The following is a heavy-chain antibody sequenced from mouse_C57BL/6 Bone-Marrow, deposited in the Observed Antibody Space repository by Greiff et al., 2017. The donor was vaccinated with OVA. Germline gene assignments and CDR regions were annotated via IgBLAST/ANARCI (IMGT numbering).Heavy chain of an antibody. D-gene: IGHD1-1*01. V-gene: IGHV1-19*01. J-gene: IGHJ3*01. CDR3: ARRGVGSSLFAY. CDR1: GYTFTDYY. Sequence: VQLKESGPVLVKPGASVKMSCKASGYTFTDYYMNWVKQSHGKSLEWIGVINPYNGGTSYNQKFKGKATLTVDKSSSTAYMELNSLTSEDSAVYYCARRGVGSSLFAYWGQGTLVTVSA. CDR2: INPYNGGT.